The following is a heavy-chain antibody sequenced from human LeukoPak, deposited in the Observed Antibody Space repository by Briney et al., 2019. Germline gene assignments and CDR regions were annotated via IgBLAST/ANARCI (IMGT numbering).Heavy chain of an antibody. D-gene: IGHD5-18*01. CDR1: GFTFSSYD. CDR2: ISYDGSNK. CDR3: AKDPSGDSFSSYGMDV. Sequence: GGSLRLSCAASGFTFSSYDMHWVRQAPGKGLEWVAVISYDGSNKYYAASVKGRFTISRDNSKNTLYLQMNSRRPEDTAVYYCAKDPSGDSFSSYGMDVWGQGTTVTVSS. V-gene: IGHV3-30*18. J-gene: IGHJ6*02.